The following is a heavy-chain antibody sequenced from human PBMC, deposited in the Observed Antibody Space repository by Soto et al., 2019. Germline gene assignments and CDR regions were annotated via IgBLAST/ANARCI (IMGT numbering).Heavy chain of an antibody. Sequence: QVQLQESGPGLVKPSQTLSLTCTVSGGSISSGGYYWSWIRQHPGKGLEWIGYIYYSGSTYYNPSLKSRVTISVDTSKNQFSLKLSSVTAADTAVYYCAREYRARHHGASGQGSVYFDYWGQGTLVTVSS. V-gene: IGHV4-31*03. D-gene: IGHD4-17*01. J-gene: IGHJ4*02. CDR1: GGSISSGGYY. CDR2: IYYSGST. CDR3: AREYRARHHGASGQGSVYFDY.